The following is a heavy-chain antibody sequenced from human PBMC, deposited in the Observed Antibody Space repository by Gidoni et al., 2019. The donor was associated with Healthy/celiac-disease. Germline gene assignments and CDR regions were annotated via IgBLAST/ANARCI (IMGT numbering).Heavy chain of an antibody. D-gene: IGHD6-19*01. CDR1: GYTLTELT. CDR2: FDPEDGET. V-gene: IGHV1-24*01. J-gene: IGHJ6*02. CDR3: ATQGRLVGDYYYGMDV. Sequence: QVQLVTSGAEVKKPGASVKVSCKVYGYTLTELTRHCVRQAPGKGLEWMGGFDPEDGETIYAQKFQGRVTMSEDTSTDTAYMELSSLRSEDTAVYYCATQGRLVGDYYYGMDVWGQGTTVTVSS.